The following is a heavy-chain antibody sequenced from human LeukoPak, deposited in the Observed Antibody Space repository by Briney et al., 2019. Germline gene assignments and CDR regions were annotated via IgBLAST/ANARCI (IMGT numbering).Heavy chain of an antibody. CDR3: AREDSSGYYYLVSY. CDR1: GGSISSYS. D-gene: IGHD3-22*01. J-gene: IGHJ4*02. V-gene: IGHV4-4*07. Sequence: PSETLSLTCTVSGGSISSYSWSWIRQPAGKGLEWIGRIYTSGSTNYNPSLKSRVTMSVDTSKNQFSLKLSSVTAADTAVYYCAREDSSGYYYLVSYWGQGTLVTVSS. CDR2: IYTSGST.